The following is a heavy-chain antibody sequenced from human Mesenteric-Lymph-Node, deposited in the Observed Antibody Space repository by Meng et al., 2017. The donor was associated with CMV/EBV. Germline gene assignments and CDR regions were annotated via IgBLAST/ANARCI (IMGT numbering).Heavy chain of an antibody. CDR2: IGSHSIYR. Sequence: GESLKISCAASGFTFDDHGMSWVRQAPGKGLEWVSSIGSHSIYRYDADSVRGRFTISRDNAKNSLFLQMNSLRVEDTAVYYCARGDFGGALDTWGQGTLVTVSS. J-gene: IGHJ5*02. V-gene: IGHV3-21*01. D-gene: IGHD3-3*01. CDR1: GFTFDDHG. CDR3: ARGDFGGALDT.